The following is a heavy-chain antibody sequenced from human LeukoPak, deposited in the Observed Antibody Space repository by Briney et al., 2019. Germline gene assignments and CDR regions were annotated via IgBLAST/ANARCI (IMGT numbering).Heavy chain of an antibody. Sequence: PGRSLRLSCAASGFTFDDYAMHWVRQAPGKGLEWVSGISWNSGSIGYADSVKGRFTISRDNAKNSLYLQMNSLRAEDTALYYCAKDIGWDYYDSSGYFGYWGQGTLVTVSS. CDR3: AKDIGWDYYDSSGYFGY. J-gene: IGHJ4*02. CDR2: ISWNSGSI. CDR1: GFTFDDYA. D-gene: IGHD3-22*01. V-gene: IGHV3-9*01.